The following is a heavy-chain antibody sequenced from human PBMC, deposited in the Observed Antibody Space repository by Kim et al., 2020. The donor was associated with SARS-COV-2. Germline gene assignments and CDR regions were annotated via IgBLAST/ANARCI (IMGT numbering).Heavy chain of an antibody. J-gene: IGHJ6*02. D-gene: IGHD2-15*01. Sequence: GGSLRLSCAASGFTFSSYSMNWVRQAPGKGLEWVSYISSSSSTIYYADSVKGRFTISRDNAKNSLYLQMNSLRAEDTAVYYCARDLGYCSGGSCSLYYYYGMDVWGQGTTVTVSS. CDR2: ISSSSSTI. CDR3: ARDLGYCSGGSCSLYYYYGMDV. V-gene: IGHV3-48*04. CDR1: GFTFSSYS.